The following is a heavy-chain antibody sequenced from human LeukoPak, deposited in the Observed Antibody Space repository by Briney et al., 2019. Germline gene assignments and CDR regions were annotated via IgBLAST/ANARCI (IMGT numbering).Heavy chain of an antibody. CDR3: ARGYGSGSYSRIDY. J-gene: IGHJ4*02. CDR1: GFTFSSYA. V-gene: IGHV3-30*04. D-gene: IGHD3-10*01. Sequence: GSLRLSFAASGFTFSSYAMHWVRQAPGKGLEWVAVISYDGSNKYYADSVKGRFTISRDNSKNTLYLQMNSLRAEDTAVYYCARGYGSGSYSRIDYWGQGTLVTVSS. CDR2: ISYDGSNK.